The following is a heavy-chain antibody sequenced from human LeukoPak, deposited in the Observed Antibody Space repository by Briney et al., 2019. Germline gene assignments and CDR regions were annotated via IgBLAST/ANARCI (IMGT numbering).Heavy chain of an antibody. J-gene: IGHJ4*02. D-gene: IGHD3-10*01. CDR2: ISWNSGSI. Sequence: GGFLRLSCAASGFTFDDYAMHWVRQAPGKGLEWVSGISWNSGSIGYADSVKGRFTISRDNAKNSLYLQMNSLRAEDTALYYCAKDIRGPLEYWGQGTLVTVSS. CDR1: GFTFDDYA. V-gene: IGHV3-9*01. CDR3: AKDIRGPLEY.